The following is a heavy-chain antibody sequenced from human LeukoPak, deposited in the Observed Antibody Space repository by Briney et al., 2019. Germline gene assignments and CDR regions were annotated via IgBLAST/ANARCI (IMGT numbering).Heavy chain of an antibody. D-gene: IGHD3-10*01. V-gene: IGHV3-48*02. Sequence: GGSLRLSCAASGFTFSSYSMNWVRQAPGKGLEGVSYISSSSSTIYYADSVKGRFTISRDNAKNSLYLQTNSLRDEDTAVYYCARDRGNFDYWGQGTLVTVSS. CDR1: GFTFSSYS. J-gene: IGHJ4*02. CDR2: ISSSSSTI. CDR3: ARDRGNFDY.